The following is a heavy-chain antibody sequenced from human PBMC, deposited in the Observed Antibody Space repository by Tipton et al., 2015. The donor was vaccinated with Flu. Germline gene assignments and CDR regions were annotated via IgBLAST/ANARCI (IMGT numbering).Heavy chain of an antibody. Sequence: LRLSCTASGGSISSGSYYWSWIRQPAGKGLEWIGRIYTSGSTNYNPSLKSRVTISVDTSKNQFSLKLSSVTAADTAVYYCARDRVGDYSGFDPWGQGTLVTVSS. J-gene: IGHJ5*02. CDR2: IYTSGST. V-gene: IGHV4-61*02. CDR3: ARDRVGDYSGFDP. CDR1: GGSISSGSYY. D-gene: IGHD4-17*01.